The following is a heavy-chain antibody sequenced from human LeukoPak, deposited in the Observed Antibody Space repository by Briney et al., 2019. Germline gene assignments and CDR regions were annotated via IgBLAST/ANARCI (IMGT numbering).Heavy chain of an antibody. V-gene: IGHV6-1*01. J-gene: IGHJ4*02. D-gene: IGHD1-26*01. CDR1: GDIVSSNTAA. CDR3: ARQVGATRYYFDY. CDR2: TYYRSKWYN. Sequence: KASQTLSLTCAVSGDIVSSNTAAWTWIRQSPSRGLEWLVRTYYRSKWYNDYAVSVKSRITVNLDTSKNQFSLQLNSVTPEDTAVYYCARQVGATRYYFDYWGQGTLVTVSS.